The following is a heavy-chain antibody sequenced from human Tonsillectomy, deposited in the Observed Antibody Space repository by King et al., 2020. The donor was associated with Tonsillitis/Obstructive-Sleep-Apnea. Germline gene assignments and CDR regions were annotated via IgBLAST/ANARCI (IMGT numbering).Heavy chain of an antibody. CDR3: ARVTGNPAGNWFDP. J-gene: IGHJ5*02. V-gene: IGHV1-69*09. CDR1: GGTLSSYA. Sequence: VQLVESGAEVKMPGSSVKVSCKASGGTLSSYAIGWVRQVPGQGLEWVGRIIPILGLANYAQKYQDRVVITADKSTGTAYMELSSLRSDDTAIYYCARVTGNPAGNWFDPWGQGTLVTVSS. CDR2: IIPILGLA. D-gene: IGHD1-14*01.